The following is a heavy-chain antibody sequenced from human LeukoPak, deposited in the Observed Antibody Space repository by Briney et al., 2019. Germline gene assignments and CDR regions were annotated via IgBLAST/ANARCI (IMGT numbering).Heavy chain of an antibody. J-gene: IGHJ4*02. CDR3: ASYGSGSHDY. V-gene: IGHV3-15*01. D-gene: IGHD3-10*01. CDR2: IKTKTEGGTT. CDR1: GFTFSSYS. Sequence: GGSLRLSCAASGFTFSSYSMNWVRQAPGKGLEWVGRIKTKTEGGTTDYAAPVKGRFTISRDDSKNTVYLEMNSLKTEDTAMYYCASYGSGSHDYWGQGSLVTVSS.